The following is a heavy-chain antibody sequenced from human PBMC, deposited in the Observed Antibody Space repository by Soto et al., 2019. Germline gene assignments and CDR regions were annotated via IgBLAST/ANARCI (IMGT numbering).Heavy chain of an antibody. CDR1: GGSISSGGYY. D-gene: IGHD3-3*01. V-gene: IGHV4-31*03. J-gene: IGHJ5*02. CDR2: IYYSGST. Sequence: SETLSLTCTVSGGSISSGGYYWSWIRQHPGKGLEWIGYIYYSGSTYYNPSLKSRVTISVDTSKNQFSLKLSSVAAADTAVYYCARGSYDFWSGYSPWGQGTLVTVSS. CDR3: ARGSYDFWSGYSP.